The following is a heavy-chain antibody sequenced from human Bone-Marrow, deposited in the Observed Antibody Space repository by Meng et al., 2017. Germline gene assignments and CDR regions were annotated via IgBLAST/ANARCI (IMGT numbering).Heavy chain of an antibody. D-gene: IGHD5-18*01. V-gene: IGHV3-48*03. Sequence: GGSLRLSCAASGFTFSGYEMNWVRQAPGKGLEWVSYISSSASTIYYADSVKGRFTISRDNAKNSLYLQMNSLRAEDTAVYYCASQLWLPYYYYGMDVWGQGTTVTVSS. CDR2: ISSSASTI. CDR3: ASQLWLPYYYYGMDV. CDR1: GFTFSGYE. J-gene: IGHJ6*02.